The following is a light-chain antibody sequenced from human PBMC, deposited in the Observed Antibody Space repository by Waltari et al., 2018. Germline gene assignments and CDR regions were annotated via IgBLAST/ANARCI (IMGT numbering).Light chain of an antibody. CDR1: SSNIGITS. V-gene: IGLV1-47*01. J-gene: IGLJ3*02. CDR3: STWDDSLGGPV. Sequence: QPVLTQPPSASGTPGQRVTISCSGSSSNIGITSIYWFQQLPGTAPNLPIYRNNQWPSGVPDRFSGYKSGTSASLAISGLQSEDEADYYCSTWDDSLGGPVFGGGTKLTVL. CDR2: RNN.